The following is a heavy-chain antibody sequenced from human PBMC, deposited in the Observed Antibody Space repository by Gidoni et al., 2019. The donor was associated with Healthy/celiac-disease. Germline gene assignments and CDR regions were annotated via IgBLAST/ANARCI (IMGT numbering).Heavy chain of an antibody. J-gene: IGHJ2*01. V-gene: IGHV3-11*01. CDR2: ISSSCSTI. CDR3: ARIERWLPSTTVLYWYFDL. CDR1: GFTFSDYY. D-gene: IGHD6-19*01. Sequence: QVQLVESGGGLVKPGGSLRLSCAASGFTFSDYYMSWFRQAPGKGLEWVSYISSSCSTIYYADSVKGRFTISRDNAKNSLYLQMNSLRAEDTAVYYCARIERWLPSTTVLYWYFDLWGRGTLVTVSS.